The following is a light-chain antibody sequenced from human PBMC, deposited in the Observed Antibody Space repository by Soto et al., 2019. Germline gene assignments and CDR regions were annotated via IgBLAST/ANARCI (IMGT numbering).Light chain of an antibody. CDR1: QSVTSK. CDR3: QQYNNWPRT. Sequence: EIVMTQSPATLSVSPGERATLSCRASQSVTSKLVWYQQKPGQAPRLLIYGASTSATGIPARFSGSGSGTEFTLTISSLQSEDFAVYYCQQYNNWPRTFGQGTKVEIK. V-gene: IGKV3-15*01. CDR2: GAS. J-gene: IGKJ1*01.